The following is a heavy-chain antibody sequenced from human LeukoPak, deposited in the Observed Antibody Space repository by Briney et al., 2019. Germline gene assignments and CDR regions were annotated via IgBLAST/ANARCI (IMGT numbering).Heavy chain of an antibody. CDR1: GGSISSSSYY. D-gene: IGHD2-2*02. Sequence: SETLSLTCTVSGGSISSSSYYRGWIRQPPGKGLEWIGSIYYSGSTYYNPSLKSRVTISVDTSKNQFSLKLSSVTAADTAVYYCARSIPTETYFDYWGQGTLVTVSS. J-gene: IGHJ4*02. CDR2: IYYSGST. CDR3: ARSIPTETYFDY. V-gene: IGHV4-39*01.